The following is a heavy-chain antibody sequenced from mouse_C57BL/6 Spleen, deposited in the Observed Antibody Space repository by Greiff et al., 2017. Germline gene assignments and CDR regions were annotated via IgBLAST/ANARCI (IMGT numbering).Heavy chain of an antibody. Sequence: VQLQQSGPELVKPGASVKIPCKASGYTFTDYNMDWVKQSHGKSLEWIGDINPNNGGTIYNQKFKGKATLTVDKSSSTAYMELRSLTSEDTAVYYCARGSSGYTWFAYWGQGTLVTVSA. V-gene: IGHV1-18*01. J-gene: IGHJ3*01. CDR2: INPNNGGT. D-gene: IGHD3-2*02. CDR3: ARGSSGYTWFAY. CDR1: GYTFTDYN.